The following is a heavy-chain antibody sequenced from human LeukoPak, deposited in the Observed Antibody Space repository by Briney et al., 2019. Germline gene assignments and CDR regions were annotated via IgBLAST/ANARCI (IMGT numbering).Heavy chain of an antibody. CDR1: RFMFDDYA. Sequence: PGRSLRLSCAASRFMFDDYAMHWVRQAPGKGLEWVSGITWRGDIIDYADSVQGRFTISRDNAKNSLYLQMNNLRVEDMALYYCVKGAGYYYDSRFDYWGQGTLVTVSS. V-gene: IGHV3-9*03. CDR3: VKGAGYYYDSRFDY. CDR2: ITWRGDII. D-gene: IGHD3-22*01. J-gene: IGHJ4*02.